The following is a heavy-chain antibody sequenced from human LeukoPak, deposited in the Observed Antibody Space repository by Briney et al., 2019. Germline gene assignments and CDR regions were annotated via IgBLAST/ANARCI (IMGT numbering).Heavy chain of an antibody. CDR2: ISYDGSDK. CDR1: GFTFSTYA. V-gene: IGHV3-30*04. Sequence: QSGGSLRLSCAASGFTFSTYAIHWVRQAPGKGLEWVAVISYDGSDKWYADSVKGRFTISRDNSKNTVHLQINSLRAEDTAVFYCARSVHFGYHDYWGQGTLVTVSS. D-gene: IGHD3-22*01. J-gene: IGHJ4*02. CDR3: ARSVHFGYHDY.